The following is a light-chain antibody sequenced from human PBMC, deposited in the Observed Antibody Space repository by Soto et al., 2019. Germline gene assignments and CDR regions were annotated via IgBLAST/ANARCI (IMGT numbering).Light chain of an antibody. CDR1: QSISSY. CDR3: QQSYSTPRT. V-gene: IGKV1-39*01. J-gene: IGKJ1*01. Sequence: DIQMTHSPSSLSAPVGDRVTITCRASQSISSYLNWYQQKPGKAPKLLIYAASSLQSGVPSRFSGSGSGTDFTLTISSLQPEDFATYYCQQSYSTPRTLGQGTKVDIK. CDR2: AAS.